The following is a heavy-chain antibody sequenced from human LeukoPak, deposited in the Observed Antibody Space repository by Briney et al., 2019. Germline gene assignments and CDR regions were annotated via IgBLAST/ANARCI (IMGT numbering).Heavy chain of an antibody. CDR3: ARGRGGSYHY. CDR1: GFTFSNDW. V-gene: IGHV3-74*01. D-gene: IGHD1-26*01. CDR2: INTDGSTT. Sequence: GGSLRLSCAASGFTFSNDWMHWVRQAPGKGLVWVSRINTDGSTTTYADSVKGRFTISRDNAKNTLYLQMNSLRVEDTAVYYCARGRGGSYHYWGQGALVTVSS. J-gene: IGHJ4*02.